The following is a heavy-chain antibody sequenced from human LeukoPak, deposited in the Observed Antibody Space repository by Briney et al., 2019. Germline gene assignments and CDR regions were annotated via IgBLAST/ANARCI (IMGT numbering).Heavy chain of an antibody. J-gene: IGHJ3*01. CDR3: ASGNEVTLEGFAL. D-gene: IGHD2-8*01. Sequence: ASVXXXXXVSGDSLSDMSVHWIRQAPGRGLEWMGSFDSEDGEPVYAQKFQGRLTMTEDTSTDTAYMDLSSLTFEDTAVYYCASGNEVTLEGFALWGQGTMVSVSA. CDR2: FDSEDGEP. V-gene: IGHV1-24*01. CDR1: GDSLSDMS.